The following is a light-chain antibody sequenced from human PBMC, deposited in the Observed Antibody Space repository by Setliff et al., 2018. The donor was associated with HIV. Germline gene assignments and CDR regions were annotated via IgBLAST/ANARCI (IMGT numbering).Light chain of an antibody. Sequence: QSALTQPRSVSGSPGQSVTISCTGTSSDVGAYNYVSWYQQHPGKAPKLMICDVSKRPSGVPDRFSGSKSGTSASLAISGLQSEDEADYYCASWDDSLNGQVFGTGTKVTVL. CDR3: ASWDDSLNGQV. V-gene: IGLV2-11*01. CDR1: SSDVGAYNY. CDR2: DVS. J-gene: IGLJ1*01.